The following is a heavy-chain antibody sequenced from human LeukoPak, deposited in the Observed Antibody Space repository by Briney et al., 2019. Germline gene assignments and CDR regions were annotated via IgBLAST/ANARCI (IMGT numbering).Heavy chain of an antibody. CDR1: GGTFSSYA. V-gene: IGHV1-69*01. CDR2: IIPIFGTA. Sequence: SVKVSCKASGGTFSSYAISWVRQAPGQGLEWMGGIIPIFGTANYAQKFQGRVTITADESTSTAYMELSSLRSEDTAVYYCARDVTNYYDSSGYFDYWGQGTLVTVSS. J-gene: IGHJ4*02. D-gene: IGHD3-22*01. CDR3: ARDVTNYYDSSGYFDY.